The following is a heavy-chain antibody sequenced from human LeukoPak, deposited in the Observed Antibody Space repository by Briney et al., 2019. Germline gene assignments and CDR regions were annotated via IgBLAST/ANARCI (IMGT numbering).Heavy chain of an antibody. CDR1: GGSISSYY. J-gene: IGHJ4*02. CDR3: ARDKYSSGWYGLDY. Sequence: PSETLSLTCTVSGGSISSYYWSWIRQPPGKGLEWIGYIYYSGSTNYNPSLKSRVTISVDTSKNQFSLKLSSVTAADTAVCYCARDKYSSGWYGLDYWGQGTLVTVSS. D-gene: IGHD6-19*01. CDR2: IYYSGST. V-gene: IGHV4-59*01.